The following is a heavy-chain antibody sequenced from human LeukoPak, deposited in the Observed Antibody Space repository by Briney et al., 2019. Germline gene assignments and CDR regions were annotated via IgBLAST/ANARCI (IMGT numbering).Heavy chain of an antibody. Sequence: PGRSLRLSCTGSGFTFGDHAMSWVRQAPGKGLEWVGFIRSKAYRGTTEYAASGKGRFTISRDDSASIAYLQMNSLKTEDTAVYYCARGPIQLWIHNAMDVWGQGTTVTVSS. J-gene: IGHJ6*02. V-gene: IGHV3-49*04. D-gene: IGHD1-1*01. CDR3: ARGPIQLWIHNAMDV. CDR2: IRSKAYRGTT. CDR1: GFTFGDHA.